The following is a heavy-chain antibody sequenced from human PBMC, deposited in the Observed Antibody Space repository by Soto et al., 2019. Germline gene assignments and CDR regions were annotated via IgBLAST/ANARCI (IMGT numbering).Heavy chain of an antibody. V-gene: IGHV3-9*01. CDR3: AKDAGYGGYTGPYYYYGVDV. D-gene: IGHD5-12*01. CDR1: GFTFDDYA. J-gene: IGHJ6*02. Sequence: EVQLVESGGGLVQPGRSLRLSCAASGFTFDDYAMHWVRQAPGKGLEWVSGISWNSGSIGYADSVKGRFTISRDNAKNSLYLQMNSLRAEDTALYYCAKDAGYGGYTGPYYYYGVDVWGQGTTVTVSS. CDR2: ISWNSGSI.